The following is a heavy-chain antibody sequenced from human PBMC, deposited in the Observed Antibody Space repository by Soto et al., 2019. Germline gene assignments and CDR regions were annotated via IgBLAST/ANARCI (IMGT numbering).Heavy chain of an antibody. V-gene: IGHV4-39*01. J-gene: IGHJ3*02. CDR3: ARMYSSGYDAFDI. CDR2: IYYSGST. Sequence: QLQLQESGPGLVKPSETLSLTCTVSGGSISSSSYYWGWIRQPPGKGLEWIGSIYYSGSTYYNPSLKCRVTISVATSKNQFSLKLSSVTAADTAVYYCARMYSSGYDAFDIWGQGTKVTV. CDR1: GGSISSSSYY. D-gene: IGHD6-19*01.